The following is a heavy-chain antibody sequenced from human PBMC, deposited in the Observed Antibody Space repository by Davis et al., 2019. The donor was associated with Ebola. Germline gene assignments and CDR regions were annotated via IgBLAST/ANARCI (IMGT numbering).Heavy chain of an antibody. D-gene: IGHD3-22*01. J-gene: IGHJ6*02. CDR2: FYYSGST. Sequence: SETLSPPFPLSGGSIRSHYWSWTRQPPGKGLEWIGYFYYSGSTNYNPSLKSRATISVDTSKNQFSLKLSSVTAADTAVYYCARRYYDNHGRDVWGQGTTVTVSS. V-gene: IGHV4-59*08. CDR3: ARRYYDNHGRDV. CDR1: GGSIRSHY.